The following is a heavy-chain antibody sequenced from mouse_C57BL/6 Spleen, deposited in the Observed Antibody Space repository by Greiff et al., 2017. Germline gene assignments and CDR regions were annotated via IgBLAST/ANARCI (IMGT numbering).Heavy chain of an antibody. J-gene: IGHJ3*01. V-gene: IGHV1-26*01. CDR3: AGTAQSRDWFAY. Sequence: VQLQQSGPELVKPGASVKISCKASGYTFTDYYMNWVKQSHGKSLEWIGDINPNNGGTSYNQKFKGKATLTVDKSSSTAYMELRSLTSKDSAVYYCAGTAQSRDWFAYWGQGTLVTVSA. D-gene: IGHD3-2*02. CDR2: INPNNGGT. CDR1: GYTFTDYY.